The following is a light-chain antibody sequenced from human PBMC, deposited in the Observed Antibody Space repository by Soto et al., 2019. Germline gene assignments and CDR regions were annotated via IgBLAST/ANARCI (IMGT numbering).Light chain of an antibody. V-gene: IGLV1-40*01. CDR2: GNS. Sequence: QYVLTQPPSVSGAPGQRVTISCTGSSSNIGAGYDVHWYQQLPGTAPKLLIYGNSNRPSGVPDRFSGSKSGTSASLAITGLQAEDEADYYCQSYDSSLSGSRVVFGGGTKVTVL. J-gene: IGLJ2*01. CDR3: QSYDSSLSGSRVV. CDR1: SSNIGAGYD.